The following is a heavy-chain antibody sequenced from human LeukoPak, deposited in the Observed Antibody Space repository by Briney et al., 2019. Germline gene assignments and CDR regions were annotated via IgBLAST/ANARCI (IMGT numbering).Heavy chain of an antibody. D-gene: IGHD4-11*01. CDR2: IHYSGST. CDR1: GGSVSGGDYY. V-gene: IGHV4-30-4*08. CDR3: AREVTTANFDS. J-gene: IGHJ4*02. Sequence: SQTLSLTCTVSGGSVSGGDYYWSWIRQPPGKGLEWIGYIHYSGSTYYSPSLKSRVTISIDTSKNQFSLKLNSVTAADTAVYYCAREVTTANFDSWGQRTLVTVSS.